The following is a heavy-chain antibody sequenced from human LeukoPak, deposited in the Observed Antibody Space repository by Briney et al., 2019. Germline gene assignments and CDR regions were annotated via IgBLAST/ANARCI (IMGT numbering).Heavy chain of an antibody. J-gene: IGHJ3*02. CDR3: AKSNSEYCSSTSCYPAAFDI. Sequence: GGSLRLSCAASGFTFSGSWMTWVRQAPGKGLEWVANIKHDGSEKQYVDSVKGRFTISRDNSKNTLYLQMNSLRAEDTAVYYCAKSNSEYCSSTSCYPAAFDIWGQGTMVTVSS. CDR1: GFTFSGSW. V-gene: IGHV3-7*03. CDR2: IKHDGSEK. D-gene: IGHD2-2*01.